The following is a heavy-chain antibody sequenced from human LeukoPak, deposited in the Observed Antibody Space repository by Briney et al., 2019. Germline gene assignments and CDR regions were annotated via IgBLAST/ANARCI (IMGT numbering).Heavy chain of an antibody. CDR1: GYTLTELS. Sequence: GASVKVSCKASGYTLTELSMHWVRQAPGKGLEWMGGFDPEDGETIYAQKFQGRVTMTEDTSTDTAYMELSSLRSEDTAVYYCATAVEMATTTYFDYWGQGTLVTVSS. CDR3: ATAVEMATTTYFDY. V-gene: IGHV1-24*01. D-gene: IGHD5-24*01. CDR2: FDPEDGET. J-gene: IGHJ4*02.